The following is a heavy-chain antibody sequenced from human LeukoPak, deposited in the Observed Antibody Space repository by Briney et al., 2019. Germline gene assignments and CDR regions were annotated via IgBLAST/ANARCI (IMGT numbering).Heavy chain of an antibody. CDR3: ARTYSYGDYYFDY. D-gene: IGHD5-18*01. CDR2: IYYSGIT. Sequence: SETLSLTCTVSGGSISSYYWSWLRQPPGKGLEWIGYIYYSGITNYNPSLKSRVTISVDTSKNQFSLKLSSVTAADTAVYYCARTYSYGDYYFDYWGQGTLVTVSS. J-gene: IGHJ4*02. V-gene: IGHV4-59*01. CDR1: GGSISSYY.